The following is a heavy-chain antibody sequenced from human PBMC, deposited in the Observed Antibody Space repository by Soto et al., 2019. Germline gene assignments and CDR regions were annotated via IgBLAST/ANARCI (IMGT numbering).Heavy chain of an antibody. J-gene: IGHJ6*02. V-gene: IGHV4-59*01. CDR1: GGSISSYY. CDR2: IYYSGST. Sequence: SETLSLTCTVSGGSISSYYWSLIRQPPGKGLEWIGDIYYSGSTNYNPSLKSRVTISVDTSKNQFSLKLSSVTAADTAVYYCARGLFDSLLSPAEPRWNYDYGMDVWGQGTRVTVSS. CDR3: ARGLFDSLLSPAEPRWNYDYGMDV. D-gene: IGHD3-9*01.